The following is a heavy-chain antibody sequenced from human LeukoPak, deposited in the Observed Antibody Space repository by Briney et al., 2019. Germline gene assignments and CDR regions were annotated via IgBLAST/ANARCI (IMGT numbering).Heavy chain of an antibody. CDR2: ISDTGKT. CDR1: GASLSSYY. Sequence: SETLSLTCSVSGASLSSYYWGWIRQSPGKGLECLGYISDTGKTDYNPSLKSRGTLSLDTSKNQFSLRLTSVTAADTAVYYCVTGYYEPFDNWGQGTLVTVSS. D-gene: IGHD3-3*01. V-gene: IGHV4-59*01. CDR3: VTGYYEPFDN. J-gene: IGHJ4*02.